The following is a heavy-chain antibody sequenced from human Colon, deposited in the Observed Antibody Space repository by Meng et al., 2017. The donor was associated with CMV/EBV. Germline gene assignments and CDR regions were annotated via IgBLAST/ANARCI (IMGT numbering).Heavy chain of an antibody. J-gene: IGHJ4*02. D-gene: IGHD1-26*01. CDR1: GYTFTSNA. CDR3: ARVPLGATTSLDY. V-gene: IGHV1-8*01. CDR2: MKPNSGDT. Sequence: CKASGYTFTSNAINWVRQATGQGLEWMGWMKPNSGDTGYAQRFQGRVTMTRDTSISTAYMELSRLTSDDTAVYYCARVPLGATTSLDYWGQGTLVTVSS.